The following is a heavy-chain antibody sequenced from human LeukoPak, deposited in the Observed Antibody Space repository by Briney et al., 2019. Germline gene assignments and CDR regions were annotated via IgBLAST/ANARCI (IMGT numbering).Heavy chain of an antibody. CDR3: AREWGADAFDI. J-gene: IGHJ3*02. Sequence: GASVKVSCKASGYTFTSYYMHWVRQAPGQGPEWMGRINPNSGGTNFAQKFQGRVTMTRDTSITTAYMEVSRLRSDDTAVYYCAREWGADAFDIWGQGTMVTVSS. V-gene: IGHV1-2*06. CDR1: GYTFTSYY. D-gene: IGHD3-16*01. CDR2: INPNSGGT.